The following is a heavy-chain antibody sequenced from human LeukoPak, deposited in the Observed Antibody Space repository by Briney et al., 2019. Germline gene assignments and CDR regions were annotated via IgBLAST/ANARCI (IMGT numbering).Heavy chain of an antibody. J-gene: IGHJ5*02. V-gene: IGHV4-61*02. CDR2: VHSTGRS. CDR1: GVSVSSGTYY. CDR3: ARRSGMVRGVISRGRRYNWSDP. Sequence: SETLSLTCTVSGVSVSSGTYYWSWIRQSAGKGLEWIGRVHSTGRSNYNPSLKSRVTISVDTSKNQFSLKLSSVTAADTAVYYCARRSGMVRGVISRGRRYNWSDPWGQGTLVTVSS. D-gene: IGHD3-10*01.